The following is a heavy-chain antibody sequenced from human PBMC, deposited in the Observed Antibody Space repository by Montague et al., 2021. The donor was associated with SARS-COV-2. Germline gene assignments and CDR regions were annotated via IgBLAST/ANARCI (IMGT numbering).Heavy chain of an antibody. J-gene: IGHJ3*02. Sequence: SETLSRTCTVSGGSISSSSYYWGWIRQPPGKGLEWIGSIYYSGSTYYNPSLKSRVTISVDTSKNQFSLKLSSVTAADTAVYYCARQENSSGWFKPDAFDIWGQGTMVTVSS. CDR1: GGSISSSSYY. D-gene: IGHD6-19*01. CDR3: ARQENSSGWFKPDAFDI. V-gene: IGHV4-39*01. CDR2: IYYSGST.